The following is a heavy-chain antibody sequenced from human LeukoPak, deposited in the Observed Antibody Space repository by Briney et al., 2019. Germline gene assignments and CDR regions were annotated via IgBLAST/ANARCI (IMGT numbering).Heavy chain of an antibody. CDR2: ISAYNGNT. CDR1: GYTFTSYG. CDR3: ARDRYYDILTGYYSDGLVDV. J-gene: IGHJ6*04. V-gene: IGHV1-18*04. Sequence: GASVKVSCKASGYTFTSYGISWVRQAPGQGLEWMGWISAYNGNTNYAQKLQGRVTMTTDTSTSTAYMELRSLRSDDTAVYYCARDRYYDILTGYYSDGLVDVWGKGTTVTVSS. D-gene: IGHD3-9*01.